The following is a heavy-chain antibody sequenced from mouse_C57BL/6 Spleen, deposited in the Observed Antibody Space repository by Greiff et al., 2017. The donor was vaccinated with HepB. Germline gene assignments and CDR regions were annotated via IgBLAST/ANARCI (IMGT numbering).Heavy chain of an antibody. J-gene: IGHJ2*01. Sequence: QVQLQQPGAELVMPGASVKLSCKASGYTFTSYWLPWVKQRPGQGLEWIGEIDPSDSYTNYNQKFKGKSTLTVDKSSSTAYMQLSSRTSEDSAVYYCARGEGRGFDYWGQGTTLTVSS. D-gene: IGHD1-1*01. CDR1: GYTFTSYW. CDR3: ARGEGRGFDY. CDR2: IDPSDSYT. V-gene: IGHV1-69*01.